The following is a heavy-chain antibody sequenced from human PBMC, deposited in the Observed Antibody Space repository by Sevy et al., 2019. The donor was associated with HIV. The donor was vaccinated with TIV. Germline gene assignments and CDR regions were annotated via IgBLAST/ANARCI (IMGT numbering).Heavy chain of an antibody. CDR3: AKDIKRGGDGVNCYPYYYYFYGLDV. Sequence: GGSLRLSCAASGFSFNDHAMHWVRQVPGKGLEWVSGVSWNSRNIGYGDSVKGRFTISRDNANHFLYLEMNSLRPEDTAFYYCAKDIKRGGDGVNCYPYYYYFYGLDVWGQGTTVTVSS. V-gene: IGHV3-9*01. CDR2: VSWNSRNI. D-gene: IGHD2-21*01. J-gene: IGHJ6*02. CDR1: GFSFNDHA.